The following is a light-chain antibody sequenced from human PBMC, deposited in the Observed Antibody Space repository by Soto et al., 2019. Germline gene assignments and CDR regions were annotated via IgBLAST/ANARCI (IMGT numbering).Light chain of an antibody. Sequence: EIVLTQSPGTLSLSPGERATLSCRASQSVSSSYLAWYQQKPGQAPRLLIYGASSSATCIPDRFSGSGSGTDFTLTISRLEPEDFAVYYCQQYGSSSLTFGGGTKVEIK. CDR3: QQYGSSSLT. CDR2: GAS. J-gene: IGKJ4*01. CDR1: QSVSSSY. V-gene: IGKV3-20*01.